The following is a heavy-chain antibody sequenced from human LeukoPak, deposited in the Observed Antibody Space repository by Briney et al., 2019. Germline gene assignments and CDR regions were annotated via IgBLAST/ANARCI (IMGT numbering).Heavy chain of an antibody. Sequence: GGSLRLSCAASGFTFSAYHINWVRQAPGKGLEWVSVMYSGGKTYYADSVKGRFTISRDNSKNTLHLQTNSLRAEDTAVYYCVREGYNNTWYRSWGQGTLVTVSS. D-gene: IGHD6-13*01. CDR3: VREGYNNTWYRS. CDR2: MYSGGKT. CDR1: GFTFSAYH. J-gene: IGHJ5*02. V-gene: IGHV3-53*01.